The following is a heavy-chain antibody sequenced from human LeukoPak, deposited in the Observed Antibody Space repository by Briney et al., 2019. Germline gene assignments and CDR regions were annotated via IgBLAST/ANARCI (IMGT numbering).Heavy chain of an antibody. CDR1: GGSFSGYY. CDR3: AREGYYYDSSGYRETKTDY. CDR2: INHSGST. V-gene: IGHV4-34*01. Sequence: SETLSLTCAVYGGSFSGYYWSWIRQPPGKGLERIGEINHSGSTNYNPSLKSRVTISVDTSKNQFSLKLSSVTAADTAVYYCAREGYYYDSSGYRETKTDYWGQGTLVTVSS. J-gene: IGHJ4*02. D-gene: IGHD3-22*01.